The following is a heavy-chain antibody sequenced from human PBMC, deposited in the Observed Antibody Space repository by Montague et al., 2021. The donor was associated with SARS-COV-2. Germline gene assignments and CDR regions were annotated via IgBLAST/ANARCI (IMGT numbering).Heavy chain of an antibody. V-gene: IGHV4-39*02. D-gene: IGHD2-15*01. CDR2: IYYSGDT. CDR1: GGSINDNSYF. CDR3: ARYHCSVTDCFLFDY. Sequence: SETLSLTCAVSGGSINDNSYFWGWIRQPPGKGLEWIATIYYSGDTYYNPSLRSRVTMAVDTPRSHFSLKLSSVSAADTAVYYCARYHCSVTDCFLFDYWGQGIVVTVSS. J-gene: IGHJ4*02.